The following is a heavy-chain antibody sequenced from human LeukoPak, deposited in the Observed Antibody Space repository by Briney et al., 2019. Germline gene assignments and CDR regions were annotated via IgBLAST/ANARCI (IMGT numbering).Heavy chain of an antibody. D-gene: IGHD4-17*01. J-gene: IGHJ4*02. CDR1: GFTFSSYW. Sequence: GGSLRLSCAASGFTFSSYWMHWVRQAPGKGLVWVPRINSDGSSTSYADSVKGRFTISRDNAKNTLYLQMNSLRAEDTAVYYCARDYADYPFNFDYWGQGTLVTVSS. V-gene: IGHV3-74*01. CDR3: ARDYADYPFNFDY. CDR2: INSDGSST.